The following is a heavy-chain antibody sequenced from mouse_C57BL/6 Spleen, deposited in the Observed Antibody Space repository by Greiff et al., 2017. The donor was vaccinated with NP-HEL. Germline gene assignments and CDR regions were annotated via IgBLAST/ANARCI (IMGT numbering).Heavy chain of an antibody. J-gene: IGHJ3*01. CDR2: ISDGGSYT. D-gene: IGHD1-1*01. CDR1: GFTFSSYA. Sequence: EVQLQESGGGLVKPGGSLKLSCAASGFTFSSYAMSWVRQTPEKRLEWVATISDGGSYTYYPDNVKGRFTISRDNAKNNLYLQMSHLKSEDTAMYYCARDPLYGSTAWFAYWGQGTLVTVSA. CDR3: ARDPLYGSTAWFAY. V-gene: IGHV5-4*01.